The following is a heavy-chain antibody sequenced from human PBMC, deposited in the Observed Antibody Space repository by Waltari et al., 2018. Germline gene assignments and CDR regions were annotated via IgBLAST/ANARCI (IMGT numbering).Heavy chain of an antibody. CDR3: AGDRAIGLFFDY. Sequence: QVQLQESGQGLVKPSGTLSLTCAVSGDSIRGNYWWSCVRQSPEKGLEWIGQVHHSGKTHYNPSLQSRVTISVDKPKNQFSLNLNSVTAADTAVYYCAGDRAIGLFFDYWGRGTLVTVSS. CDR2: VHHSGKT. J-gene: IGHJ4*02. V-gene: IGHV4-4*02. D-gene: IGHD2-2*01. CDR1: GDSIRGNYW.